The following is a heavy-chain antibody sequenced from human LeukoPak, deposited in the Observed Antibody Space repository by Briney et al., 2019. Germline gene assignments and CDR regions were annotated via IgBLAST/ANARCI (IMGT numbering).Heavy chain of an antibody. CDR2: IFGGGDT. CDR1: VFTLSSNY. V-gene: IGHV3-53*01. CDR3: ARTGYCSSTRCPIFGYYGMDV. D-gene: IGHD2-2*01. Sequence: PRGALRLSCVASVFTLSSNYISWVRRAPREGLWWVSVIFGGGDTDHAEYVKGRCTISRDNSKNTLYLQMNSLRAQNTAVYYCARTGYCSSTRCPIFGYYGMDVWGQGTTVTVSS. J-gene: IGHJ6*02.